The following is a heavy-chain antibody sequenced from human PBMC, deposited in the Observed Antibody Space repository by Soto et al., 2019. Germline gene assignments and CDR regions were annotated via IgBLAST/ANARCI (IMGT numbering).Heavy chain of an antibody. D-gene: IGHD3-10*01. J-gene: IGHJ4*02. CDR1: GFTFSSFS. CDR3: VRDPFNHGSGSYLL. V-gene: IGHV3-48*02. Sequence: EVQLVESGGGLVQPGGSLRLSCAASGFTFSSFSMNWVRQAPGKGLEWLSYIRGDSTTIYYADSVKGRFTISRDNAMHSLYLQMNSLRDEDTAVYYCVRDPFNHGSGSYLLWGQGTLVTVSS. CDR2: IRGDSTTI.